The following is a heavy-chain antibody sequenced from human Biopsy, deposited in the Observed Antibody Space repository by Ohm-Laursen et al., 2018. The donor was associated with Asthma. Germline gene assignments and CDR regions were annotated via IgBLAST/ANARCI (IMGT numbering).Heavy chain of an antibody. CDR1: GGTFSNFA. Sequence: SSVKVSCKAPGGTFSNFAISWVRQAPGQGLEWLGGIMTVFGKTNYAQKFQGRVTITADESTSTAYMEVTSLRSEDTAIYYCARPSPNRDILYYYYHMDVWGQGTTVSVSS. CDR2: IMTVFGKT. V-gene: IGHV1-69*01. CDR3: ARPSPNRDILYYYYHMDV. D-gene: IGHD3-3*02. J-gene: IGHJ6*02.